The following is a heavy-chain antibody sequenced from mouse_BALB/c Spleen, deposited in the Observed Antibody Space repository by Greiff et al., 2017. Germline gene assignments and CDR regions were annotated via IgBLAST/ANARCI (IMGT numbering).Heavy chain of an antibody. CDR3: ASTTATNAMDY. CDR1: GFNIKDYY. CDR2: IDPANGNT. V-gene: IGHV14-3*02. D-gene: IGHD1-2*01. Sequence: VHVKQSGAELVKPGASVKLSCTASGFNIKDYYMHWVKQRPEQGLEWIGRIDPANGNTKYDPKFQGKATITADTSSNTAYLQLSSLTSEDTAVYYSASTTATNAMDYWGQGTSVTVSS. J-gene: IGHJ4*01.